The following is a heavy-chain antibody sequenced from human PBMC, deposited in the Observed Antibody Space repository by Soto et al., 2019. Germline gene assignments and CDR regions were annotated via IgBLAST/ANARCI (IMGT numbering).Heavy chain of an antibody. Sequence: SETLSLTCAVYGGSFSGYYWSWIRQPPGKGLEWIGYIYYSGSTNYNPSLKSRVTISVDTSKNQFSLKLSSVTAADTAVYYCARDRGSSGFDYWGQGTLVTVSS. J-gene: IGHJ4*02. D-gene: IGHD3-22*01. V-gene: IGHV4-59*01. CDR2: IYYSGST. CDR3: ARDRGSSGFDY. CDR1: GGSFSGYY.